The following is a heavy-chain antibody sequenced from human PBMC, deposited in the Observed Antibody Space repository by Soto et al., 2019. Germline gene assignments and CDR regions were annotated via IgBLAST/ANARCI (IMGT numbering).Heavy chain of an antibody. CDR2: IYYSGST. J-gene: IGHJ2*01. CDR1: GGSISSSSYY. V-gene: IGHV4-39*01. CDR3: ARNIYGSWYFDL. Sequence: LTCTVSGGSISSSSYYWGWIRQPPGKGLEWIGSIYYSGSTYYNPSLKSRVTISVDTSKNQFSLKLSSVTAADTAVYYCARNIYGSWYFDLWGRGTLVTVSS. D-gene: IGHD3-10*01.